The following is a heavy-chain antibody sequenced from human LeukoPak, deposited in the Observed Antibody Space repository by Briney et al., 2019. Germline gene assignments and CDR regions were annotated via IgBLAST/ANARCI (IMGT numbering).Heavy chain of an antibody. CDR2: ISYDGSNK. CDR1: GFTFSSYG. CDR3: AKRGCSSTSCQYYFDY. J-gene: IGHJ4*02. Sequence: GGSLRLSCAASGFTFSSYGMHWVRQAPGKGLEWVAVISYDGSNKYYADSVKGRFTISRDNSKNTLHLQMNSLRAEDTAVYYCAKRGCSSTSCQYYFDYWGQGTLVTVSS. V-gene: IGHV3-30*18. D-gene: IGHD2-2*01.